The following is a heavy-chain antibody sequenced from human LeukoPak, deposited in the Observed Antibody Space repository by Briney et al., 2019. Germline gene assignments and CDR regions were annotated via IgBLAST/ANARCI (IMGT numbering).Heavy chain of an antibody. Sequence: PGGSLRLSCAASGFTFSSYAMHWVRQAPGKGLEWVAVISYNGGNDYYADSVKDRFTISRDNSKNTLYLQMNSLRAEDTALYYCARDIYWGSLRHDAFDIWGQGTMVTVSS. CDR1: GFTFSSYA. CDR2: ISYNGGND. J-gene: IGHJ3*02. V-gene: IGHV3-30-3*01. D-gene: IGHD7-27*01. CDR3: ARDIYWGSLRHDAFDI.